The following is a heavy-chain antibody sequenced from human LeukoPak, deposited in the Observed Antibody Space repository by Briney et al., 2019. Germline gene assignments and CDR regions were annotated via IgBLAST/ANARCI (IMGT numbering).Heavy chain of an antibody. J-gene: IGHJ4*02. CDR2: IYTSGST. D-gene: IGHD3-3*01. CDR3: ARSPLEYDFWSGRHYYFDY. V-gene: IGHV4-61*02. Sequence: SQTLSLTCTVSGGSISSGNYFWSWIRQPAGTGLEWIGRIYTSGSTNYNPSLKSRVTISVDTSKNQFSLKLSSVTAADTAVYYCARSPLEYDFWSGRHYYFDYWGRGTLVTVSS. CDR1: GGSISSGNYF.